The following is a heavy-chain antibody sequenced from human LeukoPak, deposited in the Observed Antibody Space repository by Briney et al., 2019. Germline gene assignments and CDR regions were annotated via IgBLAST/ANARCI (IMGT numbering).Heavy chain of an antibody. J-gene: IGHJ4*02. CDR3: ARDLGYSLDY. D-gene: IGHD5-18*01. V-gene: IGHV3-74*01. CDR1: GLIFRSYR. Sequence: GGSLRLSCAASGLIFRSYRMHWVRQAPGKGLVWVSTINSDGSSTTYADSVKGRFTISRDNAKNSLYLQMNSLRAEDTAVYYCARDLGYSLDYWAQGTLVTVSS. CDR2: INSDGSST.